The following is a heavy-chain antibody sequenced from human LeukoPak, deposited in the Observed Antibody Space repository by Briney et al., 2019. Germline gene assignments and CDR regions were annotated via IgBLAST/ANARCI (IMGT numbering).Heavy chain of an antibody. V-gene: IGHV3-23*01. CDR1: GFTFRSYA. Sequence: GGSLRLSCAASGFTFRSYAMSWVRQARGKGREWVSSLSVSSYYADSVKGRFTVSRDNSKNTLFLQMNSLRAEDTAVYYCAKASPSSYCGTTSCSVNFDHWGQGTLVTVSS. CDR3: AKASPSSYCGTTSCSVNFDH. J-gene: IGHJ4*02. CDR2: LSVSS. D-gene: IGHD2-2*01.